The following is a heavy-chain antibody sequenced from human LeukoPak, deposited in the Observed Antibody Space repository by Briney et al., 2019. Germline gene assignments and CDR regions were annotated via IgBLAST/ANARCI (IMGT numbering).Heavy chain of an antibody. CDR3: ARVSDYSSSWSFDY. V-gene: IGHV4-30-4*01. Sequence: SETLSLTCTVSGGSISSGDYYWSWIRQPPGKGLEWIGYIYYSGSTYYNPSLKSRVTISVDTSKNQFSLKLSSVTAADTAVYYCARVSDYSSSWSFDYWGQGTPVTVSS. D-gene: IGHD6-13*01. CDR1: GGSISSGDYY. J-gene: IGHJ4*02. CDR2: IYYSGST.